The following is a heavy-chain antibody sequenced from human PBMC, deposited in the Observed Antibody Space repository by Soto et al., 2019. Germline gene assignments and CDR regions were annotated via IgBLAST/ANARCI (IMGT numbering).Heavy chain of an antibody. D-gene: IGHD2-21*02. V-gene: IGHV3-49*04. Sequence: HPGGSLRLSFTASGFTFGDYAMIWVRQAPGKGLEWVGYITSKNYGGITEYAASVKGRFAISRDSSKSTLYLQMNSLRAEDTAVYYCAKGRVTVKKTDAFDIWGQGTLVTVSS. J-gene: IGHJ3*02. CDR3: AKGRVTVKKTDAFDI. CDR1: GFTFGDYA. CDR2: ITSKNYGGIT.